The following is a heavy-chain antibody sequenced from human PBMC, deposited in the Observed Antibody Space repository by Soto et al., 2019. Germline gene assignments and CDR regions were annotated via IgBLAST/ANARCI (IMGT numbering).Heavy chain of an antibody. Sequence: QLQLQESGPGLVKPSETLSLTCTVAGGSISSNYLWGWVRQTPGRGLEWIGTIYYGGTTYYNPSLKSRVTISRDPSKPLLSLNLISVAAADTAVYSWGGAPPASGVWMSPFDPWGQGTLVTVSS. V-gene: IGHV4-39*01. D-gene: IGHD3-16*01. CDR3: GGAPPASGVWMSPFDP. CDR2: IYYGGTT. CDR1: GGSISSNYL. J-gene: IGHJ5*02.